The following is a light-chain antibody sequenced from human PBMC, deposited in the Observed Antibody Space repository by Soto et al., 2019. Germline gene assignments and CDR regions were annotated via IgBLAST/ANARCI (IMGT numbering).Light chain of an antibody. CDR1: SSDVGSYNR. V-gene: IGLV2-18*02. CDR2: EVS. J-gene: IGLJ2*01. Sequence: QAVLTQPPSVSGSPGQSVTISCTGTSSDVGSYNRVSWYQQPPGTAPKLMIHEVSNRPSGVPDRFSGSKSGNTASLTISGLQAEDEADYYCSSYTSSSTLVFGGGTKVTVL. CDR3: SSYTSSSTLV.